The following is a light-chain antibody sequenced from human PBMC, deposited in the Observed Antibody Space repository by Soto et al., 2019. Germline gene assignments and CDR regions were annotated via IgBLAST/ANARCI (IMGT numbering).Light chain of an antibody. Sequence: IVLTQSPGTRSLSPCERATLSFRSSQSLTNSFLAWYQQKPGQAPRLLIYYTSSRATGLPDRFSGSGSGTDFTLTISRLEPEDFAVFFCQQYGTSEIIFGQGTRLEIK. CDR3: QQYGTSEII. V-gene: IGKV3-20*01. CDR2: YTS. J-gene: IGKJ5*01. CDR1: QSLTNSF.